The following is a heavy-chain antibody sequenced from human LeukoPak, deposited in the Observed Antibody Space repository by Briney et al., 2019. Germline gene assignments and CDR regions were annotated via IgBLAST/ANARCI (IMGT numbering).Heavy chain of an antibody. D-gene: IGHD4-11*01. CDR3: ARDAIVRDYSNSDY. CDR1: GYIFTSYD. Sequence: GASVKVSCKASGYIFTSYDIIWVRQAPGQGPEWMGWISGYNGITNYAQKFQGRVTMTRDTSISTAYMELSRLTSDDTAVYYCARDAIVRDYSNSDYWGQGTLVTVSS. J-gene: IGHJ4*02. V-gene: IGHV1-18*01. CDR2: ISGYNGIT.